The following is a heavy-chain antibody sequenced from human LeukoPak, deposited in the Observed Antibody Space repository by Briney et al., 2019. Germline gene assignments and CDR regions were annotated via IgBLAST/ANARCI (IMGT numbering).Heavy chain of an antibody. Sequence: SETLSLTCTVSGYSISSGYYWGWIRQPPGKGLEWIGSIYHSGSTYYNPSLKSRVTISADTSKNQFSLKLSSVTAADTAVYYCARGGRSYGASFDYWGQGTLVTVSS. CDR1: GYSISSGYY. CDR3: ARGGRSYGASFDY. V-gene: IGHV4-38-2*02. CDR2: IYHSGST. D-gene: IGHD4-17*01. J-gene: IGHJ4*02.